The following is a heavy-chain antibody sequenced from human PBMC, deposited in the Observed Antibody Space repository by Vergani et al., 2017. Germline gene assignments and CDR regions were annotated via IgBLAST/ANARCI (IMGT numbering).Heavy chain of an antibody. J-gene: IGHJ5*02. CDR3: VRGGTFYWLAT. V-gene: IGHV1-2*02. D-gene: IGHD3-10*01. Sequence: QVQLVQSGAEVKKPGSSVKVSCKASGGTFSSYAISWVRQAPGQGLEWMGRITPQNGGTQYAEKFKGRVTMTRDTSITTAYIELTSLTSDDTAVYYCVRGGTFYWLATWGQGTLVTVSS. CDR2: ITPQNGGT. CDR1: GGTFSSYA.